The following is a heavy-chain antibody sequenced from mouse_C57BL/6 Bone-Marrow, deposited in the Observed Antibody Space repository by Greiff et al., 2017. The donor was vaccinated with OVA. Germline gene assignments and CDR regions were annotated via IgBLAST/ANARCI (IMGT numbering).Heavy chain of an antibody. CDR1: GFTFSDYY. J-gene: IGHJ3*01. CDR2: ISNGGGST. CDR3: ARRDYDYDEGAWFAY. D-gene: IGHD2-4*01. Sequence: EVKVEESGGGLVQPGGSLKLSCAASGFTFSDYYMYWVRQTPEKRLEWVAYISNGGGSTYYPDTVKGRFTISRDNAKNTLYLQMSRLKSEDTAMYYCARRDYDYDEGAWFAYWGQGTLVTVSA. V-gene: IGHV5-12*01.